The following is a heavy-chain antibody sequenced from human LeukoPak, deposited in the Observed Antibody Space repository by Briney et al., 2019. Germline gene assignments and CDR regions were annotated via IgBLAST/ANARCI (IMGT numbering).Heavy chain of an antibody. CDR3: ARAVVGGGSYYYYYGMDV. CDR2: INHSGST. J-gene: IGHJ6*02. D-gene: IGHD1-26*01. V-gene: IGHV4-34*01. Sequence: PSETLSLTCAVYSGSFSGYYWSWIRQPPGKGLEWIGEINHSGSTNYNPSLKSRVTISVDTSKNQFSLKLSSVTAADTAVYYCARAVVGGGSYYYYYGMDVWGQGTTVTVSS. CDR1: SGSFSGYY.